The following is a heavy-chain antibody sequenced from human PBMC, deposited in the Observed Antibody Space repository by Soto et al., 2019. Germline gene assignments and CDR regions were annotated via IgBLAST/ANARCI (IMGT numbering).Heavy chain of an antibody. V-gene: IGHV4-59*01. Sequence: SETLSLTCTVSGVSISSLYWSWIRQPPGKGLEWIGNIYYSGSTNYNPSLKSRVTISVDTSKNQFSLKLSSVTAADTAVYYCARSTYYYDSSGYGFYYFDYWGQGTLVTVSS. D-gene: IGHD3-22*01. CDR2: IYYSGST. CDR3: ARSTYYYDSSGYGFYYFDY. CDR1: GVSISSLY. J-gene: IGHJ4*02.